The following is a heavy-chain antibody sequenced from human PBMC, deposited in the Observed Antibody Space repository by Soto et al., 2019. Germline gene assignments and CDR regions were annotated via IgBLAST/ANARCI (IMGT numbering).Heavy chain of an antibody. J-gene: IGHJ6*02. V-gene: IGHV4-61*08. CDR1: SAAYS. Sequence: SAAYSCAWIRLTPGKGLEWIGRIFHSGSTDQNPSLKSRVTISVDTSKNQFSLKLRYVTAADAAIYFCERDAKVDTDMGGYYYHTMDVWGQGTKDT. CDR3: ERDAKVDTDMGGYYYHTMDV. CDR2: IFHSGST. D-gene: IGHD5-18*01.